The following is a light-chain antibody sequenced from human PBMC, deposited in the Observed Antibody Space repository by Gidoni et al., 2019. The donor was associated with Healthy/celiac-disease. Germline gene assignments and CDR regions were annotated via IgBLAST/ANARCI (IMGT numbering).Light chain of an antibody. Sequence: DIKTTPSPSTLSASVGDRVTITCRASQSISSWLPWYQQKPGKAPKLLIYDASSLESGVPSRFSGSGSGTEFTLTISSLQPDDFATYYCQQYNSFPLTFGGGTKVEIK. CDR1: QSISSW. CDR3: QQYNSFPLT. V-gene: IGKV1-5*01. CDR2: DAS. J-gene: IGKJ4*01.